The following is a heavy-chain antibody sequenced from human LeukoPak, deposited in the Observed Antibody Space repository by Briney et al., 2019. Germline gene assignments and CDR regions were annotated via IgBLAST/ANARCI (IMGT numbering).Heavy chain of an antibody. V-gene: IGHV1-18*03. CDR2: INTDNSNT. CDR1: GYTFTNYA. CDR3: ARGRYSSGWSPGVPYFDY. J-gene: IGHJ4*02. D-gene: IGHD6-19*01. Sequence: ASVKVSCKASGYTFTNYAINWVRQAPGQGLEWMGWINTDNSNTNFAQKFQGRVTMTTDTSTSTAYMELSSLRSEDMAVYYCARGRYSSGWSPGVPYFDYWGQGTLVTVSS.